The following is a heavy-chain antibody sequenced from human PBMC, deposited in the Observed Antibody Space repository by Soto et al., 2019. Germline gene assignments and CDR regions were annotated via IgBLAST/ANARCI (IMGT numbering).Heavy chain of an antibody. D-gene: IGHD5-12*01. V-gene: IGHV1-46*01. CDR3: ARVGHSGYMTVPQDHYYNNGMDV. J-gene: IGHJ6*02. Sequence: QVQLVQSGAEVKKPGASVKVSCKASGYTLTSYYMHWVRQAPGQGLEWMGIINPSGGSTSYTQKYHGRLTTNRDTSTNTVYMELISLRSDDTAVHYCARVGHSGYMTVPQDHYYNNGMDVRGQGTTVTVTS. CDR1: GYTLTSYY. CDR2: INPSGGST.